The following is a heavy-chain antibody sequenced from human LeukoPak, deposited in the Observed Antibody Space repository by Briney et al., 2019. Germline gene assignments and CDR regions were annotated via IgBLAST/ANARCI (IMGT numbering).Heavy chain of an antibody. D-gene: IGHD3-3*01. Sequence: ASAKVSCKASGYTFTSYYMHWVRQAPGQGLERMGIINPSGGSTSYAQKFQGRVTMTRDTSTSTVYMELSSLRSEDTAVYYCARERLRFLEWLFNTRNWFDPWGQGTLVTVSS. CDR1: GYTFTSYY. J-gene: IGHJ5*02. CDR3: ARERLRFLEWLFNTRNWFDP. V-gene: IGHV1-46*01. CDR2: INPSGGST.